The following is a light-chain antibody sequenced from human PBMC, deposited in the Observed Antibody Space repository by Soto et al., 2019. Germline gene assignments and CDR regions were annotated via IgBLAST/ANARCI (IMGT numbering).Light chain of an antibody. V-gene: IGKV3-20*01. CDR3: QQYGRAPLICA. CDR1: QSITSNF. J-gene: IGKJ2*02. Sequence: EIVLTQSPGTLSLSPGERATLSCRASQSITSNFLAWYQQKPGQAPRLLIYGASTRAAGVPARFSGSGSGPDFTLTITGLGLGDLAVYYYQQYGRAPLICAVCQGTKLGVK. CDR2: GAS.